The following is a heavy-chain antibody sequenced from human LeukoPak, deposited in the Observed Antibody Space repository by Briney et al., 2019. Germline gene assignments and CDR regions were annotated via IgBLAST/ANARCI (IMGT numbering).Heavy chain of an antibody. V-gene: IGHV3-30-3*01. CDR3: AKDDDRYSYGSFGY. CDR1: GFTFSSSA. Sequence: RPGGSLRPSCAASGFTFSSSAIHWVRQAPGKGREWVAVISNDGSNKYYADSVQGRSITSRDDSKNTLYLQMNSLRAEDAAVYYCAKDDDRYSYGSFGYWGQGTLVTVSS. CDR2: ISNDGSNK. J-gene: IGHJ4*02. D-gene: IGHD5-18*01.